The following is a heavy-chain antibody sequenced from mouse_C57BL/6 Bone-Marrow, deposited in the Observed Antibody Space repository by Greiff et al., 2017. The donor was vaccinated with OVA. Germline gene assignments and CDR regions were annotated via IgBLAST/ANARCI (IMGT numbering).Heavy chain of an antibody. D-gene: IGHD1-1*01. CDR3: ARHDYGSSFSFDY. CDR1: GFTFSDYY. J-gene: IGHJ2*01. CDR2: ISNGGGST. V-gene: IGHV5-12*01. Sequence: DVKLVESGGGLVQPGGSLKLSCAASGFTFSDYYMYWVRQTPEKRLEWVAYISNGGGSTYYPDTVKGRFTISSDNAKNTVYLQLSRLKSEDTAMYYCARHDYGSSFSFDYWGQGTTLTVSS.